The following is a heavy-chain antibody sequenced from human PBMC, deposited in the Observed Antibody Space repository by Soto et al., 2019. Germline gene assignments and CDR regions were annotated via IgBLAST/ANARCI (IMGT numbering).Heavy chain of an antibody. CDR2: IYYSGST. D-gene: IGHD3-16*01. J-gene: IGHJ4*02. Sequence: TSETLSLTCTVSGGAISSYYWSWIRQPPGKGLEWIGYIYYSGSTNYNPSLQSRVTISVDTSKKQFFLKLSSVTAADTAVYYCARENPYNYDYGVVDYWGQGTLVTVSS. CDR1: GGAISSYY. V-gene: IGHV4-59*01. CDR3: ARENPYNYDYGVVDY.